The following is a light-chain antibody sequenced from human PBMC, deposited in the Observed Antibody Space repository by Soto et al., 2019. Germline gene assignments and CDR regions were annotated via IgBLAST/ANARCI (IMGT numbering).Light chain of an antibody. CDR1: QSVSSD. Sequence: IVMTQSPATLSLSPGERATLSCRSSQSVSSDLAWYHQKPGQAPRLLXFDASSRATGISDRFSGSGSGTDFTLTISSLQSEDFAVYYCQQYNDWPLITFGQGARLEI. V-gene: IGKV3D-15*01. CDR2: DAS. J-gene: IGKJ5*01. CDR3: QQYNDWPLIT.